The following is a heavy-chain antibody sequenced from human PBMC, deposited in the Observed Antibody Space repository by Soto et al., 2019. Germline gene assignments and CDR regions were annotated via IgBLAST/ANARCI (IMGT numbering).Heavy chain of an antibody. D-gene: IGHD3-22*01. CDR1: GGTFSSYS. J-gene: IGHJ5*02. CDR3: ARVRYYDSSGYYLNWFDP. Sequence: SVKVSCKASGGTFSSYSISWVLRAPGQGLEWMGGIIPIFGTANYAQKFQGRVTITADESTSTAYMELSSLRSEDTAVYYCARVRYYDSSGYYLNWFDPWGQGTLVTVSS. V-gene: IGHV1-69*13. CDR2: IIPIFGTA.